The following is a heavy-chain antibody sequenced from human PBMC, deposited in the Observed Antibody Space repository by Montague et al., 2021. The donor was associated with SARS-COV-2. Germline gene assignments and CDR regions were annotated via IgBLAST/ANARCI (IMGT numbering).Heavy chain of an antibody. V-gene: IGHV3-48*04. D-gene: IGHD3-22*01. CDR2: ISSSGDII. CDR1: GFSFRSYS. CDR3: ARGDPSSGSRTTFEF. Sequence: SLRLSCAASGFSFRSYSMNWVRQAPGKGLEWVSYISSSGDIIYQADSVKGRFTISRDNTKNSLYLQMNSLSVDDTAVYYCARGDPSSGSRTTFEFWGQGTLVTVSS. J-gene: IGHJ4*02.